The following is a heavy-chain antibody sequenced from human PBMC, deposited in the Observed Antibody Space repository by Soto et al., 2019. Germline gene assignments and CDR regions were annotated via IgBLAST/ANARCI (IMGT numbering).Heavy chain of an antibody. D-gene: IGHD6-19*01. V-gene: IGHV3-23*01. J-gene: IGHJ4*02. CDR3: AKVEDSTGWAVVDS. CDR1: GFGLSTYA. CDR2: TPATDDDT. Sequence: PGGSLRLSCAASGFGLSTYAMSWVRQPPGKGLEWVSTTPATDDDTSYADSVTGRFIVSRDNSKNTLSLLMHSLRAEDTALYYCAKVEDSTGWAVVDSWGQGTLVTAPQ.